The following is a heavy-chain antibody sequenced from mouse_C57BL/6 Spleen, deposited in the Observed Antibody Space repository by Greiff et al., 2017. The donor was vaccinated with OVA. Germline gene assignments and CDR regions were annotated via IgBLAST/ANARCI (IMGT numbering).Heavy chain of an antibody. CDR3: ARSTVVVPDY. V-gene: IGHV7-3*01. J-gene: IGHJ2*01. Sequence: EVQVVESGGGLVQPGGSLSLSCAASGFTFTDYYMSWVRQPPGKALEWLGFIRNKANGYTTEYSASVKGRFTISRDNSQSILYLQMNALRAEDSATYYCARSTVVVPDYWGQGTTLTVSS. CDR2: IRNKANGYTT. D-gene: IGHD1-1*01. CDR1: GFTFTDYY.